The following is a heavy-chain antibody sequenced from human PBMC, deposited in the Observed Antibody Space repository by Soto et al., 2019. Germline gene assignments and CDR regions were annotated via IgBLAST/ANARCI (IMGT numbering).Heavy chain of an antibody. CDR3: ARGRRDIVVVVAAQAYFQH. Sequence: SETLSLTCAVYGGSFSGYYWSWIRQPPGKGLEWIGEINHSGSTNYNPSLKSRVTISVDTSKNQFSLKLSSVTAADTAVYYCARGRRDIVVVVAAQAYFQHWGQGTLVTV. J-gene: IGHJ1*01. V-gene: IGHV4-34*01. CDR2: INHSGST. CDR1: GGSFSGYY. D-gene: IGHD2-15*01.